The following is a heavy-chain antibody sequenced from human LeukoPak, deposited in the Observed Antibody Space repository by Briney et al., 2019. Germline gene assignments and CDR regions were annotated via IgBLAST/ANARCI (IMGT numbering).Heavy chain of an antibody. V-gene: IGHV3-9*01. CDR1: GFTFDDYA. D-gene: IGHD1-26*01. J-gene: IGHJ4*02. CDR2: ISWNSGSI. Sequence: GGSLRLSCAASGFTFDDYAMHWVRQAPGKDLEWVSGISWNSGSIGYADSVKGRFTISRDNAKNSLYLQMSSLRAEDTALYYCAKDRYIVGATAVFDYWGQGTLVTVSS. CDR3: AKDRYIVGATAVFDY.